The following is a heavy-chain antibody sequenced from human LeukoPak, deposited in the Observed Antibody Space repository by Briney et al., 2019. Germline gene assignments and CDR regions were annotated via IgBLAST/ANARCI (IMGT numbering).Heavy chain of an antibody. J-gene: IGHJ4*02. V-gene: IGHV1-46*01. CDR1: GYTFTNYY. Sequence: ASVKVSCKASGYTFTNYYIHWVRQAPGQGLEWMGIINPSGGGTSCAQKFQGRVTMTRDTSTSTVYMELSSLRSEDTAVYYCARRGLDYWGQGTLVTVSS. CDR3: ARRGLDY. CDR2: INPSGGGT. D-gene: IGHD3-16*01.